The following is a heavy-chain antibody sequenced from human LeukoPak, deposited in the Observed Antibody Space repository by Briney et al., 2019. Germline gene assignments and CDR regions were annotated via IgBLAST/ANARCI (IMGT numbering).Heavy chain of an antibody. CDR2: ISPTGSTT. CDR1: GFSFSGHW. D-gene: IGHD5-24*01. Sequence: PGGSLRLSCTASGFSFSGHWMHWARQLPGKGLVWVSRISPTGSTTSYADSVKGRFTVSRDNAKNTLYLQVNSLRAEDTAVYYCARRDGYNPFDPWGQGTLVTVSS. CDR3: ARRDGYNPFDP. J-gene: IGHJ5*02. V-gene: IGHV3-74*01.